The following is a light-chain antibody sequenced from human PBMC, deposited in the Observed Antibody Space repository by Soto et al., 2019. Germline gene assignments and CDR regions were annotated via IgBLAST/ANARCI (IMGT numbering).Light chain of an antibody. J-gene: IGLJ1*01. CDR3: CSYVGSYSYV. V-gene: IGLV2-11*01. CDR2: DVI. CDR1: SSDVGGYNS. Sequence: QSVLTQPRSVSGSPGQSVTVSCIGTSSDVGGYNSVSWYQEHPGKAPKLMIYDVIKLPSGVPDRFSGSKSGNTASLTISGLLAEDEADYYCCSYVGSYSYVFGTGTKLTVL.